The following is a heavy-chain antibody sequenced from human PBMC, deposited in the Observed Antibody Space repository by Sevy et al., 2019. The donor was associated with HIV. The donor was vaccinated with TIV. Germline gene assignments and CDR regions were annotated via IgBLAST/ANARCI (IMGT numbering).Heavy chain of an antibody. CDR3: AGHSSSMHEGFDV. CDR1: GDSVSSNSAA. V-gene: IGHV6-1*01. D-gene: IGHD3-22*01. J-gene: IGHJ3*01. Sequence: PLLLMQSQTLSLTCAISGDSVSSNSAAWNWIRQSPSRGLEWLGRTLYRSKWYNEYAVSVKSRLTINPDTSKNQFSLQLNSVAPEDTAVYYCAGHSSSMHEGFDVWGQGTVVTVSS. CDR2: TLYRSKWYN.